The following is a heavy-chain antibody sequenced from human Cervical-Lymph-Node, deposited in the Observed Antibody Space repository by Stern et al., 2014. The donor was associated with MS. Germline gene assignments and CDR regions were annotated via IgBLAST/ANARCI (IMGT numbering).Heavy chain of an antibody. V-gene: IGHV3-21*01. J-gene: IGHJ4*02. CDR1: GFTFSSYS. D-gene: IGHD4-23*01. CDR3: ARGRGGNYRYYFDY. Sequence: EDQLVESGGGLVKPGGSLRLSCAASGFTFSSYSMNWVRQAQGKGMEWVASISSGGSYIYYADSLKGRFTISRDNAKNSLYLQMNSLRAEDTAVYYCARGRGGNYRYYFDYWGQGTLVTVSS. CDR2: ISSGGSYI.